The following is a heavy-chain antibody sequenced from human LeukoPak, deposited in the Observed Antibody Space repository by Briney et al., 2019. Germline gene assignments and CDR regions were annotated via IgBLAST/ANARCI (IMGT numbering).Heavy chain of an antibody. CDR1: GFTFSTFA. D-gene: IGHD1-1*01. V-gene: IGHV3-23*01. CDR2: IFPSGGEI. Sequence: GGSLRLSCAASGFTFSTFAMIWVRQPPGKGLEWVSSIFPSGGEIHYADSVRGRFTISRDNSKSTLSLQMNSLRAEDTAIYYCARLPRTTGTTEGVHAFDIWGQGTMVTVSS. J-gene: IGHJ3*02. CDR3: ARLPRTTGTTEGVHAFDI.